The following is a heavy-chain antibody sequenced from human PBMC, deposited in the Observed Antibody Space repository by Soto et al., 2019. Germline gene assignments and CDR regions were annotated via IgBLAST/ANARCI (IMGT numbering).Heavy chain of an antibody. D-gene: IGHD3-16*02. J-gene: IGHJ6*02. V-gene: IGHV3-48*02. CDR2: ISRSSTGI. CDR1: GFTFSLYS. CDR3: ARAVTWGLDV. Sequence: EVQLVESGGGLVQPGGSLRLSCAASGFTFSLYSMSWVRQAPGKGLEWVSYISRSSTGIHYADSVKGRFTISRDDATNSTPLQMTSLRDGETAVYYCARAVTWGLDVWGQGTTVSSSS.